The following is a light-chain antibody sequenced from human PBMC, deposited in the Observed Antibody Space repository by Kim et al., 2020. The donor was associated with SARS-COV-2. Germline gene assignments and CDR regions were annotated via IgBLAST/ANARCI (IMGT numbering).Light chain of an antibody. CDR3: QQYGSSPYT. V-gene: IGKV3-20*01. CDR2: GAS. Sequence: LSPGERATLSCRASQSGSSTYLAWYQQKPGQAPRLLIYGASSRATGIPDRFSGSGSGTDFTLTISRLEPEDFAAYYCQQYGSSPYTFGQGTKLEI. J-gene: IGKJ2*01. CDR1: QSGSSTY.